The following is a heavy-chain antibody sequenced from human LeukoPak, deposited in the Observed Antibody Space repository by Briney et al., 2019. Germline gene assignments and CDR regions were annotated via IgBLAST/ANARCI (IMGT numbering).Heavy chain of an antibody. Sequence: GGSLRLSCAASGFTFSSYWMSWVRQAPGKGLEWVANIKQDGSEKYYVDSVKGRFTISRDNSKNTLYLQMNSLRAEDTAVYYCARDGSLQLWRYFDYWGQGTPVTVSS. CDR1: GFTFSSYW. CDR3: ARDGSLQLWRYFDY. D-gene: IGHD5-18*01. V-gene: IGHV3-7*01. CDR2: IKQDGSEK. J-gene: IGHJ4*02.